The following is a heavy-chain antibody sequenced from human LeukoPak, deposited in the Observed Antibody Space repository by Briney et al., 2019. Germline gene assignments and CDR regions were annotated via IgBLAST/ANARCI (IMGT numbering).Heavy chain of an antibody. J-gene: IGHJ3*02. V-gene: IGHV3-74*01. CDR2: INGDGTII. D-gene: IGHD2-2*02. CDR1: GFTFGDYA. Sequence: PGGSLRLSCTASGFTFGDYAMSWVRQAPGKGLVWVSRINGDGTIINYADSVKGRFTISRDNAKNTLYLQMNSLRAEDTALYYCARGEYPHAFDIWGQGTMVSVSS. CDR3: ARGEYPHAFDI.